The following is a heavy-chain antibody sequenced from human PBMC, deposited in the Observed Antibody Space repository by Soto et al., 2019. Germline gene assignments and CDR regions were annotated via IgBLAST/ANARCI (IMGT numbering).Heavy chain of an antibody. CDR2: ISGSGGST. J-gene: IGHJ4*02. CDR3: AKVPLPRYSRMQRYGDDDY. V-gene: IGHV3-23*01. D-gene: IGHD4-17*01. CDR1: GFTFSSYA. Sequence: GGSLRLSCAASGFTFSSYAMSWVRQAPGKGLEWVSAISGSGGSTYYADSVKGRFTISRDNSKNTLYLQMNSLRAEDTAVYYCAKVPLPRYSRMQRYGDDDYWGQGTLVTVSS.